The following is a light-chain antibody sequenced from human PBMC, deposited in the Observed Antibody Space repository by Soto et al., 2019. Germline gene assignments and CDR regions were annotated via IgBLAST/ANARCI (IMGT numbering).Light chain of an antibody. CDR1: QSVSSSY. Sequence: EIVLTQSPGTLSLSPGGRATLSCRASQSVSSSYLAWYQQKPGQAPRLLVYGASSRATGIPDRFSGSGSGTDFTLTISRLEPADFAVYYCQQYGSSLYTFGQGTKLEIK. J-gene: IGKJ2*01. CDR2: GAS. V-gene: IGKV3-20*01. CDR3: QQYGSSLYT.